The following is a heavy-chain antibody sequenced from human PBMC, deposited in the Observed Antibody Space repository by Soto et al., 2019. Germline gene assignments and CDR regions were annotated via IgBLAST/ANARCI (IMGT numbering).Heavy chain of an antibody. CDR3: AKGTTVTTLPAFDI. J-gene: IGHJ3*02. V-gene: IGHV3-9*01. Sequence: EVQLVESGGGLVQPGRSLRLSCAASGFTFDDYAMHWVRQAPGKGLEWVSGISWNSGSIGYADSVKGRFTISRDNAKNYLYLQMNSLRAEDTALYYCAKGTTVTTLPAFDIWGQGTMVTVSS. CDR1: GFTFDDYA. D-gene: IGHD4-17*01. CDR2: ISWNSGSI.